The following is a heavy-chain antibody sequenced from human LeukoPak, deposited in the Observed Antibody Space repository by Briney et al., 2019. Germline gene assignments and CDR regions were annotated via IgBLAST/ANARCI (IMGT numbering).Heavy chain of an antibody. V-gene: IGHV3-9*01. CDR1: GFTFDDYA. CDR2: ISWNSGSI. CDR3: AKDLYDSSGFDY. D-gene: IGHD3-22*01. Sequence: GRSLGLSCAASGFTFDDYAMHWVRQAPGKGLEWVSGISWNSGSIGYADSVKGRFTISGDNAKNSLYLQMNSLRAEDTALYYCAKDLYDSSGFDYWGQGTLVTVSS. J-gene: IGHJ4*02.